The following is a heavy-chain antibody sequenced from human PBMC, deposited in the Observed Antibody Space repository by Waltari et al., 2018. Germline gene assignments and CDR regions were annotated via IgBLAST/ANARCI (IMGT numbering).Heavy chain of an antibody. V-gene: IGHV3-7*01. CDR1: GFTFSSYW. Sequence: EVQLVESGGGLVQPGGSLRLSCAASGFTFSSYWMSWVRQAPGKGLEWVANIKQDGSGKYCGDSVEGRCTISRDNAKDSRYLQMNSLRAEETAVYYCARGEAANFDYWGQGTLVTVSS. J-gene: IGHJ4*02. D-gene: IGHD2-15*01. CDR3: ARGEAANFDY. CDR2: IKQDGSGK.